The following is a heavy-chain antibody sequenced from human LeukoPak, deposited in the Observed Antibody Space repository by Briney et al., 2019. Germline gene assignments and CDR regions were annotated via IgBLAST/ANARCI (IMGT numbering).Heavy chain of an antibody. D-gene: IGHD1-7*01. CDR2: FYSGGKT. CDR3: ARDYWWNYDY. V-gene: IGHV3-53*05. J-gene: IGHJ4*02. Sequence: PGGSLRLSCAASGFTVSSSYMSWVRQAPGKGLEWVSVFYSGGKTYYPGSVRGRFTISRDNSKNTIYLQMDSLRAEDTAIYYCARDYWWNYDYWGQGTLVTVSS. CDR1: GFTVSSSY.